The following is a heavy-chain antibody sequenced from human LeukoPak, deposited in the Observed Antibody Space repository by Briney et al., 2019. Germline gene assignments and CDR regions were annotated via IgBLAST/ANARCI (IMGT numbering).Heavy chain of an antibody. D-gene: IGHD5-18*01. CDR2: IYHSGST. V-gene: IGHV4-4*02. CDR1: GGSISSSNW. CDR3: ARLGVDTAMVEDTPKFDY. J-gene: IGHJ4*02. Sequence: PSETLSLTCAVSGGSISSSNWWSWVRQPPGKGLEWIGEIYHSGSTNYNPSLKSRVTISVDKSKNQFSLKLSSVTAADTAVYYCARLGVDTAMVEDTPKFDYWGQGTLVTVSS.